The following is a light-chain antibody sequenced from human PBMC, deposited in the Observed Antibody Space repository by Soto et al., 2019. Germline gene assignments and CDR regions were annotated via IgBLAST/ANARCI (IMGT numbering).Light chain of an antibody. V-gene: IGLV2-14*01. CDR2: DVS. Sequence: QSALTQPASVSGSPGQSITISCTGTSSDVGGYNYVSWYQQHPGKVPKLMIYDVSNRPSGVSNRFSGSKSGNTASLTISGLQPEDEADYYCSSYTSSSTPYVFGTGTKLTVL. J-gene: IGLJ1*01. CDR3: SSYTSSSTPYV. CDR1: SSDVGGYNY.